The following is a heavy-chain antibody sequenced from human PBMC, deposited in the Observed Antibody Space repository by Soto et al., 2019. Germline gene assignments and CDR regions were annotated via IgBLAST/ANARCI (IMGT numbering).Heavy chain of an antibody. CDR2: INHSEST. V-gene: IGHV4-34*01. J-gene: IGHJ4*02. CDR3: ARGEQERQQLI. Sequence: QVQLQQWGAGLLKPSETLSLTCAVYGGSFSGYYWNWVRQPPGKGLEWIGEINHSESTNYNPSLKSRVTISLDTSKNQFSLKLSSVTAADTAVYYCARGEQERQQLIWCQGTLVTVSS. D-gene: IGHD4-4*01. CDR1: GGSFSGYY.